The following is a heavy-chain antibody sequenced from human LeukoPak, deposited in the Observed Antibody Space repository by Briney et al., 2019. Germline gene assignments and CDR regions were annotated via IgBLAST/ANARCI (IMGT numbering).Heavy chain of an antibody. J-gene: IGHJ3*02. CDR3: AKGQRYNRDDDAVDM. Sequence: PGGSLRLVCAASGFPFSSYAIHWVRQAPGKGLEWVSRIITSSDRTYYADSVKGRFTISRDNSKNTLYLQMNSLRAEDTAIYYCAKGQRYNRDDDAVDMWDQGTMAIVSS. D-gene: IGHD1-20*01. CDR2: IITSSDRT. CDR1: GFPFSSYA. V-gene: IGHV3-23*01.